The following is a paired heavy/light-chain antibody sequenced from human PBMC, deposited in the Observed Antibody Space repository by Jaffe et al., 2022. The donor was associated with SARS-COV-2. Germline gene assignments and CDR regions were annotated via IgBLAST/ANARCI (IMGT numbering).Light chain of an antibody. V-gene: IGLV2-11*01. CDR2: DVS. Sequence: QSALTQPRSVSGSPGQSVTISCTGTGSNVGGYNYVSWYQQHPGKAPKLMIYDVSKRPSGVPDRFSGSKSGNTASLTISGLQAEDEADYYCCSYAGGYKGVFGGGTKLTVL. CDR1: GSNVGGYNY. J-gene: IGLJ3*02. CDR3: CSYAGGYKGV.
Heavy chain of an antibody. D-gene: IGHD3-22*01. CDR1: GFTFSSYA. V-gene: IGHV3-30-3*01. CDR2: ISYDGNNK. Sequence: QVQLVESGGGVVQPGRSLRLSCAASGFTFSSYAVHWVRQAPGKGLEWVAVISYDGNNKYYADSVKGRFTISRDNSKNTLYLQMNSLRAEDTAVYYCAREFERGGTYYYDSSGYSYSFDYWGQGTLVTVSS. CDR3: AREFERGGTYYYDSSGYSYSFDY. J-gene: IGHJ4*02.